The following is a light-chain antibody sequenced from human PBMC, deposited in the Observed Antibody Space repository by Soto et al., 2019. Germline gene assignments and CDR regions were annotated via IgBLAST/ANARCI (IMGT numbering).Light chain of an antibody. CDR1: QSISSW. V-gene: IGKV1-5*01. CDR3: QQYNTRPPHT. Sequence: DIQMTQSPSTLSASVGDRVTITCRASQSISSWLAWYQQKPGKAPKLLIYDASSLESGVPSRFSGSGSGTEFTLTISSLQPDDFATYYCQQYNTRPPHTFGQGTKLEIK. CDR2: DAS. J-gene: IGKJ2*01.